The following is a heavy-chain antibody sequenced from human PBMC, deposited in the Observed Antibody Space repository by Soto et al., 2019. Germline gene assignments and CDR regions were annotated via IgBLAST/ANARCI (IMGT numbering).Heavy chain of an antibody. CDR1: GYTFSDFG. CDR2: ISGYNGNT. Sequence: QGQLVQSGGEVKKPGASVKVSCKASGYTFSDFGISWVRQAPGQGLEWMGWISGYNGNTNYAQKVQDRVTMTTDASTSTAYMELRSLRADDTAVYYCARDSGNLNNGAYFFDYWGQGTLVTVSS. V-gene: IGHV1-18*01. D-gene: IGHD1-20*01. CDR3: ARDSGNLNNGAYFFDY. J-gene: IGHJ4*02.